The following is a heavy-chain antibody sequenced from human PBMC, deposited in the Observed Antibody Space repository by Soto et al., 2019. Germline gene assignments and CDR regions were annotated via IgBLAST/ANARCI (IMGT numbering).Heavy chain of an antibody. CDR1: GGTFSSYA. V-gene: IGHV1-69*12. D-gene: IGHD1-26*01. CDR2: IIPIFGTA. CDR3: ARVRGGSYALDY. J-gene: IGHJ4*02. Sequence: QVQLVQSGAEVKKPGSSVKVSCKASGGTFSSYAISWVRQAPGQGLEWMGGIIPIFGTANYAQKFQGRVXIXAXXSTSTAYMELSSLRSEDTAVYYCARVRGGSYALDYWGQGTLVTVSS.